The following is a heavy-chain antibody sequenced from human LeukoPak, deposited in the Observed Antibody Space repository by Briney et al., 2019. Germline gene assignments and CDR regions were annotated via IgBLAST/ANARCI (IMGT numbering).Heavy chain of an antibody. CDR1: GYSFTGHY. J-gene: IGHJ4*02. CDR3: ARGGRLYCSGGSCYPDPFDY. D-gene: IGHD2-15*01. CDR2: INPKSGGT. V-gene: IGHV1-2*02. Sequence: GASVKVSCKASGYSFTGHYMHWVRQAPGQGLEWMGWINPKSGGTNYAQKFQGRVTMTRDTSISTAYMELSRLRSDDTAVYYCARGGRLYCSGGSCYPDPFDYWGQGTLVTVSS.